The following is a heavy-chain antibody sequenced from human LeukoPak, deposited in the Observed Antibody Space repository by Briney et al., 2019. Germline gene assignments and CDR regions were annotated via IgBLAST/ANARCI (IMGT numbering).Heavy chain of an antibody. J-gene: IGHJ4*02. CDR3: ANGVRVGAPVGY. Sequence: GGSLRLSCAASGFTFSSYAMSWVRQAPGKGLEWVSVISGSGGSTYYADSVKGRFTISRDNSKNTLYLQMNSLTAEDTALYYCANGVRVGAPVGYWGQGTLVTVSS. V-gene: IGHV3-23*01. CDR2: ISGSGGST. CDR1: GFTFSSYA. D-gene: IGHD1-26*01.